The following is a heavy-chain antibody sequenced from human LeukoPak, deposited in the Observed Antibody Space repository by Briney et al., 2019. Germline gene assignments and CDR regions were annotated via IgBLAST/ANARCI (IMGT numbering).Heavy chain of an antibody. V-gene: IGHV4-59*04. CDR2: IYSGGST. J-gene: IGHJ3*02. CDR1: GFTVSSNY. D-gene: IGHD6-13*01. CDR3: ATKKPGIAAAGTAFDI. Sequence: GPLRLSCAASGFTVSSNYMSWIRQPPGKGLEWIGNIYSGGSTYYNPSLKSRVTISVDTSKNQFSLKLSSVTAADTTVYYCATKKPGIAAAGTAFDIWGQGTMVTVSS.